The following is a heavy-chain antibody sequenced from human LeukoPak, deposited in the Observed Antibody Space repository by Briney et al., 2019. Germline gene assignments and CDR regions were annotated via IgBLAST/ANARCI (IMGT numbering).Heavy chain of an antibody. V-gene: IGHV3-30*02. CDR1: GFTFSSYG. J-gene: IGHJ4*02. CDR2: IRYDGNNR. D-gene: IGHD1-26*01. Sequence: GGSLRLSCAASGFTFSSYGMHWVRQAPGKGLEWVAFIRYDGNNRYYADSVKGRFTISRDNSKNTLYLQMNSLRTEDTAVYYCAKGELRFFDYWGQGTLVTVSS. CDR3: AKGELRFFDY.